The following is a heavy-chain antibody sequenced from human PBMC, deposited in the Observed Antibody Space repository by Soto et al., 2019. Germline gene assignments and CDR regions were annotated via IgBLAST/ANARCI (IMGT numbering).Heavy chain of an antibody. D-gene: IGHD1-26*01. CDR1: GGSVSSESHY. CDR3: ARDRTGGATDY. J-gene: IGHJ4*02. CDR2: IYYTGST. Sequence: SETLSLTCTVSGGSVSSESHYWSWIRQTPGKGLEWIGYIYYTGSTNYNPSLKGRVTMSVDTSKNQFSLKLSSVTAADTAVYYCARDRTGGATDYWGQGTLVTVSS. V-gene: IGHV4-61*01.